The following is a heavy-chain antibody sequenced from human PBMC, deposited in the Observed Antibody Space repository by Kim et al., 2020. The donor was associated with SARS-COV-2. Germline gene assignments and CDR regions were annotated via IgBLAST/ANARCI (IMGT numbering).Heavy chain of an antibody. V-gene: IGHV1-18*01. J-gene: IGHJ4*02. Sequence: YAQKVQGRVTMTTDTSTNTAYMELWSLRSDDTAMYYCARGAYGDVSFDYWGQGPLVTVSS. D-gene: IGHD4-17*01. CDR3: ARGAYGDVSFDY.